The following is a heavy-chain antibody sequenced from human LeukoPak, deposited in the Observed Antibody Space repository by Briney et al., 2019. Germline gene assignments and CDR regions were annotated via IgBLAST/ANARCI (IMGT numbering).Heavy chain of an antibody. CDR1: GFTFNSYA. J-gene: IGHJ3*02. D-gene: IGHD2-15*01. Sequence: GGSLRLSCAASGFTFNSYAMHWVRQAPGKGLEWVAVISYDGSNKYYADSVKGRFTISRDNSKNTLYLQMNSLRAEDTAVYYCAREELDIVVVVAAPGGFDIWGQGTMVTVSS. V-gene: IGHV3-30-3*01. CDR2: ISYDGSNK. CDR3: AREELDIVVVVAAPGGFDI.